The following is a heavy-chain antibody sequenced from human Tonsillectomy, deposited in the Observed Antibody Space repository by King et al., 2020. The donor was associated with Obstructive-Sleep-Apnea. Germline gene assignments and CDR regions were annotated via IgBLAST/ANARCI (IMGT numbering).Heavy chain of an antibody. CDR2: IFSSGNT. CDR1: GGSISSNNFY. D-gene: IGHD3/OR15-3a*01. CDR3: ARVNFDFWTGQSLYFDY. V-gene: IGHV4-39*07. J-gene: IGHJ4*02. Sequence: QLQESGPGLVKPSETLSLTCIVSGGSISSNNFYWGWIRQPPGKGLEWIGNIFSSGNTYYNPSLKSRVTISVDTSENQFSLKLSSVTAADTAVYYCARVNFDFWTGQSLYFDYWGQGTLVTVSS.